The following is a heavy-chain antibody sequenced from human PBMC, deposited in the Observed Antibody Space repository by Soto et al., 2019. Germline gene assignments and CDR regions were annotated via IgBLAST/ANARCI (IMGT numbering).Heavy chain of an antibody. CDR2: IIPMFETP. CDR3: ARGILEWLSSYHYYYAMDA. D-gene: IGHD3-3*01. CDR1: GGTFSSYA. V-gene: IGHV1-69*12. Sequence: QVQLVQSGAEVKKPGSSVKVSCKASGGTFSSYAISWVRQAPGQGLEWMGRIIPMFETPNYAQKFQGRVTITADESTSTAYMELSSLRSEDSAVYYCARGILEWLSSYHYYYAMDAWGQGTTVTVSS. J-gene: IGHJ6*02.